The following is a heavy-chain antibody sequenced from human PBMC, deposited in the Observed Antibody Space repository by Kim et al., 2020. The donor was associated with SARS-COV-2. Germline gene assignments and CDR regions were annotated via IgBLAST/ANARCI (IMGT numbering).Heavy chain of an antibody. Sequence: STYYHPSLKDRVTISVDTSKNQFSLELSSVTAADTAVYYCARRSGSHSNDYWGQGTLVTVSS. CDR3: ARRSGSHSNDY. D-gene: IGHD1-26*01. J-gene: IGHJ4*02. V-gene: IGHV4-31*02. CDR2: ST.